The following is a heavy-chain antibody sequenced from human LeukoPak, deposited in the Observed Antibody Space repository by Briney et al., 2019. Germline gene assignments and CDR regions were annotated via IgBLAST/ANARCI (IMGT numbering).Heavy chain of an antibody. D-gene: IGHD3-3*01. V-gene: IGHV3-23*01. CDR2: ISGSGST. CDR3: AKDVPHDSWRGFES. J-gene: IGHJ4*02. CDR1: GFTFSYTA. Sequence: GGSLRLSCAASGFTFSYTAMIWVRQPPGKGLEWVSVISGSGSTFYADSANGRFTISKDNSMNTLYFQMNRLRAEDTALYYCAKDVPHDSWRGFESWGQRTLVTVSS.